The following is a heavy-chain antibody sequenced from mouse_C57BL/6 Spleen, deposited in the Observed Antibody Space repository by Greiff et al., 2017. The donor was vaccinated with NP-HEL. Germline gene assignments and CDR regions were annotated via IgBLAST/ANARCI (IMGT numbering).Heavy chain of an antibody. V-gene: IGHV1-18*01. CDR3: ASRGIYYYGSLLAY. CDR2: INPNNGGT. D-gene: IGHD1-1*01. Sequence: EVQLQQSGPELVKPGASVKIPCKASGYTFTDYNMDWVKQSHGKSLEWIGDINPNNGGTIYNQKFKGKATLTVDKSSSTAYMELRSLTSEDTAVYYCASRGIYYYGSLLAYWGQGTLVTVSA. CDR1: GYTFTDYN. J-gene: IGHJ3*01.